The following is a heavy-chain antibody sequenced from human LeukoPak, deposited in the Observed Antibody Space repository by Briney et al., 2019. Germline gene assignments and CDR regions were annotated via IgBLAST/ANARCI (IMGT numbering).Heavy chain of an antibody. CDR1: GFPFNAYW. Sequence: GGSLRLSCAASGFPFNAYWMTWVRQAPGKGLEWVANIRQDGDTKYYVDSVKGRFTISRDNAMNSLYLQMNSLRAEDTAIYYCARSLPYGTTWYGRSDFWGQGTLVTVSA. D-gene: IGHD6-13*01. V-gene: IGHV3-7*03. J-gene: IGHJ4*02. CDR2: IRQDGDTK. CDR3: ARSLPYGTTWYGRSDF.